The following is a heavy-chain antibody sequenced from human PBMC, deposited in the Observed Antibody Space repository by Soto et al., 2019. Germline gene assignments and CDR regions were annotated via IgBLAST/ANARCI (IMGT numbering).Heavy chain of an antibody. CDR3: AKDLDSAQYGDYVQFGY. J-gene: IGHJ4*02. Sequence: EVQLLESGGGLVQPGGSLRLSCAASGFTFSSYAMSWVRQAPGKGLEWVSAISGSGGSTYYADSVKGRFTISRDKSKNTLYLQMNSLRAEDTAVYYCAKDLDSAQYGDYVQFGYWGQETLVTVSS. CDR2: ISGSGGST. V-gene: IGHV3-23*01. D-gene: IGHD4-17*01. CDR1: GFTFSSYA.